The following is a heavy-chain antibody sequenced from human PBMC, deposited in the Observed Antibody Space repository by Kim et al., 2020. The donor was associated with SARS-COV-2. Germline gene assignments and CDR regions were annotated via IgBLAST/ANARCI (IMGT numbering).Heavy chain of an antibody. Sequence: GGSLRLSCAASGLTFSHYWINWVRHAPGKGLVWVSRISSDGSTTHYADSVKGRFTLSRDNAENTLFLQMNSLRVEDTAVYFCARGIFRDGFDVWGQGTTVTVSS. V-gene: IGHV3-74*01. CDR2: ISSDGSTT. D-gene: IGHD2-15*01. J-gene: IGHJ6*02. CDR3: ARGIFRDGFDV. CDR1: GLTFSHYW.